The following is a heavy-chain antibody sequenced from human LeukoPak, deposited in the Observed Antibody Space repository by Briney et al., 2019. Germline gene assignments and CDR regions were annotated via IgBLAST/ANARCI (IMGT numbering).Heavy chain of an antibody. CDR3: ARVGAAADVDY. CDR1: GFTFSSYE. D-gene: IGHD6-13*01. V-gene: IGHV3-48*03. Sequence: GGSLRLSCAASGFTFSSYEMNWVRQAPGKGLEWVSYISSSGSAIYYADSVKGRFTISRDNAKNSLYLQMNSLRAKDTAVYYCARVGAAADVDYWGQGTLVTVSS. CDR2: ISSSGSAI. J-gene: IGHJ4*02.